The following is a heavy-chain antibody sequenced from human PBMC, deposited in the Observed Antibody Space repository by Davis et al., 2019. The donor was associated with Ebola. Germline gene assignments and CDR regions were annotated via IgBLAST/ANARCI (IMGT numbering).Heavy chain of an antibody. D-gene: IGHD2-15*01. Sequence: AASVKVSCKASGYTFTGYYMHWVRQAPGQGLEWVGRINPNTGDTNYAQKFQGRVTMTRDTSISAAYMELTSLRSDDTAVYYCARDVGYCSGGSCYSGGWFDPWGQGTLVTVSS. CDR1: GYTFTGYY. V-gene: IGHV1-2*06. CDR2: INPNTGDT. CDR3: ARDVGYCSGGSCYSGGWFDP. J-gene: IGHJ5*02.